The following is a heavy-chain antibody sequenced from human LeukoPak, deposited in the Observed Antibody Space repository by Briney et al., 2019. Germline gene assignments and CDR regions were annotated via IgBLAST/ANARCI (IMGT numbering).Heavy chain of an antibody. CDR3: ARPPYYGGNSFDY. CDR1: GYSFTSYW. Sequence: GESLKISCKGSGYSFTSYWIGWVRPMPGKGLGWMGIIYPGDSDTRYSPSFQGQVTISADKSISTAYLQWSSLKASDTAMYYCARPPYYGGNSFDYWGQGTLVTVSS. D-gene: IGHD4-23*01. V-gene: IGHV5-51*01. J-gene: IGHJ4*02. CDR2: IYPGDSDT.